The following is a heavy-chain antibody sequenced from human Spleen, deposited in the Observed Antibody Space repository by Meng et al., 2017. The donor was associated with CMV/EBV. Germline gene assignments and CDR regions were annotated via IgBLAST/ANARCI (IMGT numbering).Heavy chain of an antibody. CDR2: IYSLGGST. J-gene: IGHJ2*01. CDR1: GFTFSNYP. D-gene: IGHD3-16*01. CDR3: AKLGGGSNWSFDL. Sequence: CAALGFTFSNYPMGWVRQATGKGLDWVSLIYSLGGSTYYSVSVKGRFTISRDNSENTLYLQMNSLRPDDTAVYYCAKLGGGSNWSFDLWGRGTLVTVSS. V-gene: IGHV3-23*03.